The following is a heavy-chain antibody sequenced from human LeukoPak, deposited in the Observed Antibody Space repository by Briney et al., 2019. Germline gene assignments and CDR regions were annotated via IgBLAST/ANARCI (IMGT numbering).Heavy chain of an antibody. CDR2: TYYRSKWYN. CDR3: ARGTGYSSSWYDFNWYDP. D-gene: IGHD6-13*01. V-gene: IGHV6-1*01. CDR1: GDSVSSNSAA. Sequence: SQTLSLTCAISGDSVSSNSAAWNWIRQSPSRSLEWLGRTYYRSKWYNDYAVSVKSRITINPDTSKNQFSLQLNSVTPEDTAVYYCARGTGYSSSWYDFNWYDPWGQGTLVTVSS. J-gene: IGHJ5*02.